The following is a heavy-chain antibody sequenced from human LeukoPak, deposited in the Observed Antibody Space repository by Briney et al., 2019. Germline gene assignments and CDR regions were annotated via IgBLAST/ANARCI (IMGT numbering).Heavy chain of an antibody. CDR3: ARDSPGIAANWFDP. D-gene: IGHD6-25*01. J-gene: IGHJ5*02. CDR1: GYSISSGYD. V-gene: IGHV4-38-2*02. Sequence: SETLSLTCTVSGYSISSGYDWGWIRQPPGKGLEWIGSIYYRRTTYYNPSLKSRVTISINTSENQFSLKLSSVTAADTAVYYCARDSPGIAANWFDPWGQGTLVTVSS. CDR2: IYYRRTT.